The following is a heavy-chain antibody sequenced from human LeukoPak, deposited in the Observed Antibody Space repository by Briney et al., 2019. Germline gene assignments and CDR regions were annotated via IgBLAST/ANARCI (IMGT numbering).Heavy chain of an antibody. Sequence: GGSLRLSCASCGFAFSSFAMSWVRQAPGKGLEWVSAIGISGTAYYPDSVKGRFTISRDSSKNTVYLQMNSLRAEDTAVYYCAKHGPSGTDYFDYWGQGTLVTVSS. CDR1: GFAFSSFA. V-gene: IGHV3-23*01. CDR3: AKHGPSGTDYFDY. J-gene: IGHJ4*02. D-gene: IGHD3/OR15-3a*01. CDR2: IGISGTA.